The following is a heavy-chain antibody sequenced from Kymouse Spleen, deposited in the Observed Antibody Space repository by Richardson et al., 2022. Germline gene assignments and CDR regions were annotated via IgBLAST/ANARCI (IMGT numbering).Heavy chain of an antibody. V-gene: IGHV1-2*04. J-gene: IGHJ4*02. D-gene: IGHD2-8*01. CDR1: GYTFTGYY. CDR3: ARGYCTNGVCYRDFDY. CDR2: INPNSGGT. Sequence: QVQLVQSGAEVKKPGASVKVSCKASGYTFTGYYMHWVRQAPGQGLEWMGWINPNSGGTNYAQKFQGWVTMTRDTSISTAYMELSRLRSDDTAVYYCARGYCTNGVCYRDFDYWGQGTLVTVSS.